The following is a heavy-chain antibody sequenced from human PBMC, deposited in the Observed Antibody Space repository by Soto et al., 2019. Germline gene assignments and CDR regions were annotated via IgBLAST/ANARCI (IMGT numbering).Heavy chain of an antibody. CDR1: GFTFSAYS. CDR3: VRGGSGATSADLFDA. D-gene: IGHD3-10*01. CDR2: ISSTSRVI. Sequence: PGGSLRLSCAASGFTFSAYSINWVRRAPGKGLEWVSSISSTSRVIFYAESVRGRFTISRDNAKNSLYLQMNGLRAEDTAVYYCVRGGSGATSADLFDAWGQGTLVTVSS. V-gene: IGHV3-21*01. J-gene: IGHJ3*01.